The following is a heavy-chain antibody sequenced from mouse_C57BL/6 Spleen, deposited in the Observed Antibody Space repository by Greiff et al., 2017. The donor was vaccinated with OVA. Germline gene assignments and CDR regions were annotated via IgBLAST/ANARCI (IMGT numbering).Heavy chain of an antibody. J-gene: IGHJ2*01. CDR3: ARDRGDYGFDY. CDR2: ISDGGSYT. V-gene: IGHV5-4*01. Sequence: EVMLVESGGGLVKPGGSLKLSCAASGFTFSSYAMSWVRQTPEKRLEWVATISDGGSYTYYPDNVKGRFTISRDNAKNNLYLQMSHLKSEDTAMYYCARDRGDYGFDYWGQGTTLTVSS. D-gene: IGHD2-4*01. CDR1: GFTFSSYA.